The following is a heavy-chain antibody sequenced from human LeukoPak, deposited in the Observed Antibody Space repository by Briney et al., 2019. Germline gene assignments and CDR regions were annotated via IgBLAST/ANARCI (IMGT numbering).Heavy chain of an antibody. CDR1: GYTFTSYD. CDR2: MNANSGNT. Sequence: ASVKVSCKASGYTFTSYDINWGRQATGQGLEWMGWMNANSGNTGYAQKFQGRVTMTRNTSISTAYMELSSLRSEDTAVYYCARGSYDILTGYYTGFDYWGQGTLVTVSS. CDR3: ARGSYDILTGYYTGFDY. V-gene: IGHV1-8*01. J-gene: IGHJ4*02. D-gene: IGHD3-9*01.